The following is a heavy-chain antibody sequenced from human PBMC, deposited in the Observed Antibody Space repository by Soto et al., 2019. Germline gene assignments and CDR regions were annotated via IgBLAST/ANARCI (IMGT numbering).Heavy chain of an antibody. CDR2: ISPSGDYT. CDR1: GHSSSSYY. V-gene: IGHV1-46*01. CDR3: AREPPMTGLLDY. J-gene: IGHJ4*02. D-gene: IGHD3-9*01. Sequence: QVQLVQSGAEVKKPGASVKVSCKASGHSSSSYYMHWVRQAPGQGLEWMGVISPSGDYTSFTQKLQGRVSVTRDTSTNTVYMEFSGLRFEDTAVYYCAREPPMTGLLDYWGQGALVSVSS.